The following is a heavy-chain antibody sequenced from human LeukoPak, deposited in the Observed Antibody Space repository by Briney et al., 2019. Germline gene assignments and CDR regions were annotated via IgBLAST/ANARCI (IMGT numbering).Heavy chain of an antibody. CDR3: ARDLVRGAPDY. CDR2: INPNGGGT. D-gene: IGHD3-10*01. J-gene: IGHJ4*02. Sequence: ASVKVSCKASGYTFPGYYTHWVRQAPGQGLEWMGWINPNGGGTNYAQKFPGRVTMTRDTSISTAYMELDRLRSDDTAVYYCARDLVRGAPDYWGQGTLVTVSS. CDR1: GYTFPGYY. V-gene: IGHV1-2*02.